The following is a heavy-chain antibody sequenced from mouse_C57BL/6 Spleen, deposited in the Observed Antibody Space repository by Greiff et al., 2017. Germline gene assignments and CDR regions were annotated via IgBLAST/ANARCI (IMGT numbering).Heavy chain of an antibody. Sequence: VQLQQSGPELVKPGASVKMSCKASGYTFTDYNMHWVKQSHGKSLEWIGYINPNNGGTSYNQKFKGKATLTVNKSSSTAYMELGSLTSEDSAVYDCASYDYGFDYRGEGTTLTVSS. CDR2: INPNNGGT. CDR1: GYTFTDYN. V-gene: IGHV1-22*01. J-gene: IGHJ2*01. CDR3: ASYDYGFDY. D-gene: IGHD2-4*01.